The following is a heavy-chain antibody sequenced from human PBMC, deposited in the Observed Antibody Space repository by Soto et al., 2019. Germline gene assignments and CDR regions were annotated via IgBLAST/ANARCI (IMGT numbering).Heavy chain of an antibody. D-gene: IGHD1-20*01. CDR2: IKQDGSEK. CDR1: GFTFSSYW. Sequence: GGSLRLSCAASGFTFSSYWMSWVRQAPGKGLEWVANIKQDGSEKYYVDSVKGRFTISRDNAKNSLYLQMNSLRAEDTAVYYCARDAVVYLGAFDIWGQGTMVTVSS. V-gene: IGHV3-7*01. J-gene: IGHJ3*02. CDR3: ARDAVVYLGAFDI.